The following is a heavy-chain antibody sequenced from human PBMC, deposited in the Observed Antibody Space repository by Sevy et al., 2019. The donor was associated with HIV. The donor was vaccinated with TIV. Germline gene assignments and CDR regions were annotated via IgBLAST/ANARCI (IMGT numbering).Heavy chain of an antibody. V-gene: IGHV4-59*01. CDR3: ARDSAVVTRALVY. CDR1: GDSISSYF. CDR2: LYYSGSI. Sequence: SETLSLTCNVSGDSISSYFGSWFRQPPGKGLEWIGYLYYSGSIEYNPSLRSRVTISVDTSKKHFSMKLRSVTAADTAMYYCARDSAVVTRALVYWGQGTLVTVSS. D-gene: IGHD2-21*02. J-gene: IGHJ4*02.